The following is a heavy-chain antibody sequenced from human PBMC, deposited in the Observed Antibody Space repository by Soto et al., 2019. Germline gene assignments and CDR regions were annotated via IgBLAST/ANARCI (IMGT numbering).Heavy chain of an antibody. V-gene: IGHV4-31*03. CDR1: GGSITSGGYY. Sequence: QVQLQESGPGLVKPSQTLSLTCTVSGGSITSGGYYWSWIRQHPGKGLEWIGYLYYSGSTYYNPSPKSRVXIXVHXSKNQFSLKRSSVTAADTAVYYCASAAEVAPSWDVWGQGTTVTGSS. D-gene: IGHD6-25*01. CDR3: ASAAEVAPSWDV. J-gene: IGHJ6*02. CDR2: LYYSGST.